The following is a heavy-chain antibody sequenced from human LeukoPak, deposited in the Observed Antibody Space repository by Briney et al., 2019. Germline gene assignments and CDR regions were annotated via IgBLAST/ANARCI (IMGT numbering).Heavy chain of an antibody. CDR3: ARGSLGYSYGH. Sequence: ELIGEIYHSGSTNYTPSLKSRVTISVDKSKNQFSLKLSSVTAADTAVYYCARGSLGYSYGHWGQGTLVTVSS. CDR2: IYHSGST. J-gene: IGHJ4*02. D-gene: IGHD5-18*01. V-gene: IGHV4-4*02.